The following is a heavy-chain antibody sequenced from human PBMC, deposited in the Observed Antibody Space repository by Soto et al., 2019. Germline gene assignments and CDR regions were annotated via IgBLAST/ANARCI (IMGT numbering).Heavy chain of an antibody. J-gene: IGHJ3*02. D-gene: IGHD1-26*01. CDR1: GFTFGDYA. Sequence: GGSLILSCTASGFTFGDYAMRWFRQAPGKGLEWVGFIRSKAYGGTTEYAASVKGRFTISRDDSKSIAYLQMNSLKTEDTAVYYCTREVVGALLDAFDIWGQGTMVTGSS. CDR2: IRSKAYGGTT. CDR3: TREVVGALLDAFDI. V-gene: IGHV3-49*03.